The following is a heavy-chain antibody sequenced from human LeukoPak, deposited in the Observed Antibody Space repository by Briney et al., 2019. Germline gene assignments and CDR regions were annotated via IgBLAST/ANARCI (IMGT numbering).Heavy chain of an antibody. CDR1: GGSISSSSYY. V-gene: IGHV4-39*01. D-gene: IGHD2-2*01. CDR2: IYYSGST. J-gene: IGHJ3*02. Sequence: PSETLSLTCAVSGGSISSSSYYWGWIRQPPGKGLEWIGSIYYSGSTYYNPPLKSRVTISVDTSKNQFSLKLISVTAADTAVYYCARRAIVVVPAAPADAFDIWGQGTMVTVSS. CDR3: ARRAIVVVPAAPADAFDI.